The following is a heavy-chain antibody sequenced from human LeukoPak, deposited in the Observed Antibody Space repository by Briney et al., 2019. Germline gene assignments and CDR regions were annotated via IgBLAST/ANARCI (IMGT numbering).Heavy chain of an antibody. V-gene: IGHV3-74*01. J-gene: IGHJ4*02. D-gene: IGHD6-19*01. CDR2: INSDGSST. Sequence: PGGSLRLSCAASGFTFSSYWMHWVRQAPGKGLVWVSRINSDGSSTSYADSVKGRFTISRDNAKNTLYLQMNSLRAGDTAVYYCARATSSGWYVNTVDWGQGTLVTVSS. CDR3: ARATSSGWYVNTVD. CDR1: GFTFSSYW.